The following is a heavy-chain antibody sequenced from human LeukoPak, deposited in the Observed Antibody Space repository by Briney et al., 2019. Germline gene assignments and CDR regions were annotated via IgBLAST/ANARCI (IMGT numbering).Heavy chain of an antibody. CDR1: GFTFSGSA. D-gene: IGHD3-10*01. V-gene: IGHV3-73*01. CDR2: IRGKANSYAT. Sequence: GGSLKLSCAASGFTFSGSAMHWVRQASGKGLEWAGRIRGKANSYATAYAASVKGRFTISRDDSKNTTYLQMNSLKTEDTAVYYCTSRPLLSYYGSGRTRSDYWGQGTLVTVSS. CDR3: TSRPLLSYYGSGRTRSDY. J-gene: IGHJ4*02.